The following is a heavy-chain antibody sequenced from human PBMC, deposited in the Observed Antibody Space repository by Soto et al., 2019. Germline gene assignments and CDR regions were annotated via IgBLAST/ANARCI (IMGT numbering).Heavy chain of an antibody. CDR1: GITFINAW. V-gene: IGHV3-15*01. CDR2: IKNKADGGTA. J-gene: IGHJ4*02. Sequence: EVQLVESGGDLVKPGGCLRLSCAASGITFINAWMSWVRQVPGKGLEWVGRIKNKADGGTAEYAAPVRGRFTISRDDSKNTLFLQMNSLETEDTAVYYCTTDPGDYEDFWGQGTLVTVSS. CDR3: TTDPGDYEDF. D-gene: IGHD4-17*01.